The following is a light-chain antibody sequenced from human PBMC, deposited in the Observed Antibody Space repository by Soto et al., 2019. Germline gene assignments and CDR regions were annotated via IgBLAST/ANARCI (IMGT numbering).Light chain of an antibody. Sequence: QSVLTQPASVSGSPGQTITISCTGTSSDIGGCNAVSWYQHHPGKAPKLIIYEVTHRPSGVSDRFSASKSGNTASLTISGLQAEDEADYYCNSFRVSHLYVFGTGTKVTV. CDR2: EVT. V-gene: IGLV2-14*01. J-gene: IGLJ1*01. CDR1: SSDIGGCNA. CDR3: NSFRVSHLYV.